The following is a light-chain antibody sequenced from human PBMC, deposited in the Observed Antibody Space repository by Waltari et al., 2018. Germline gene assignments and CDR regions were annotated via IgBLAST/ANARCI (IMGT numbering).Light chain of an antibody. CDR3: CSYAGGNTFVV. V-gene: IGLV2-23*03. J-gene: IGLJ2*01. Sequence: QSALTQPASVSGSPGQSITISCTGTSSDVGTFTLFSWYQPQPGKAPKLIIYEGNARPSGVSNRFSGSKSGNTASLTISGLQAEDEADYYCCSYAGGNTFVVFGGGTKLTVL. CDR2: EGN. CDR1: SSDVGTFTL.